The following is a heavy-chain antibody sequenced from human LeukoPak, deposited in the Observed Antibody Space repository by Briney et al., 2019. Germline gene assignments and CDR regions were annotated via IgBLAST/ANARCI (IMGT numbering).Heavy chain of an antibody. D-gene: IGHD2/OR15-2a*01. V-gene: IGHV3-30*18. CDR1: GFTFSSPD. CDR3: AKASSNYFYYFEY. CDR2: ISYDATNK. J-gene: IGHJ4*02. Sequence: GWSLRLSCPASGFTFSSPDMHWVRQAPGKGLEWVAVISYDATNKYYADSVKGRFTLSRDNSKNTLYLQTNTLRDEDTAVYYCAKASSNYFYYFEYWGQGTLVTVSS.